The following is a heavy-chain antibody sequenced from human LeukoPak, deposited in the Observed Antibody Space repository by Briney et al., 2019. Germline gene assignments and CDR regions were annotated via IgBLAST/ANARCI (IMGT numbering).Heavy chain of an antibody. Sequence: PGRSLRLSCAASGFTFSSYGMHWVRQAAGKGLEWVAVIWCDGSNKYYADSVKGRFTISRDSSKNTLYLQMNGLRAEDTAVYYCARDLTVAGLYYFDYWGQGTLVTVSS. D-gene: IGHD6-19*01. V-gene: IGHV3-33*01. J-gene: IGHJ4*02. CDR1: GFTFSSYG. CDR2: IWCDGSNK. CDR3: ARDLTVAGLYYFDY.